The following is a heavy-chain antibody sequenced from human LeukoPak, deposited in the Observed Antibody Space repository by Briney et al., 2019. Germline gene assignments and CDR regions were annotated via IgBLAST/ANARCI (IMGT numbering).Heavy chain of an antibody. D-gene: IGHD6-13*01. CDR1: GGSINFYY. CDR2: IYSTGST. CDR3: ARGIADPYSFDS. V-gene: IGHV4-4*07. Sequence: SETLSLTCTVSGGSINFYYWSWIRQPAGKGLEWIGRIYSTGSTNYSPSLKSRVTISVDKSKNQFSLNLSSVTAADTAVYYCARGIADPYSFDSWGQGTLVTVSS. J-gene: IGHJ4*02.